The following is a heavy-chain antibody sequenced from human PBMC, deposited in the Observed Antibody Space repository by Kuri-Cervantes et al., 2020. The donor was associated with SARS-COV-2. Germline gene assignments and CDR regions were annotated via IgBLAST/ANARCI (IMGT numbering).Heavy chain of an antibody. CDR3: ARVPRHICSSTSCYILGRGNYYYMDV. D-gene: IGHD2-2*02. CDR1: GGSISSYY. CDR2: IYTSGST. J-gene: IGHJ6*03. Sequence: GSLRLSCTVSGGSISSYYWSWIRQPAGKGLEWIGRIYTSGSTNYNPSLKSRVTMSVDTSKNQFSLKLSSVTAADTAVYYCARVPRHICSSTSCYILGRGNYYYMDVWGKGTTVTVSS. V-gene: IGHV4-4*07.